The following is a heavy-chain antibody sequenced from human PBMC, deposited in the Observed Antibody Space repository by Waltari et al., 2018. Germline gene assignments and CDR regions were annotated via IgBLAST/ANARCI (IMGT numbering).Heavy chain of an antibody. CDR2: IYYSGST. J-gene: IGHJ5*02. V-gene: IGHV4-59*11. D-gene: IGHD6-13*01. Sequence: QVQLQESGPGLVKPSETLSLTCTVSGGSISSHYWSWIRQPPGKGLEWIGYIYYSGSTNYNPSLKSGVTISVDTSKNQFSLKLSSVTAADTAVYYCARRPTAAGNWFDPWGQGTLVTVSS. CDR1: GGSISSHY. CDR3: ARRPTAAGNWFDP.